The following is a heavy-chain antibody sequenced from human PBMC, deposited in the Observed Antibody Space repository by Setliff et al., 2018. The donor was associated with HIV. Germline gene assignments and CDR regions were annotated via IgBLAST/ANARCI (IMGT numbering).Heavy chain of an antibody. CDR2: IYYSGST. Sequence: PSETLSLTCAVSGYPISSGYYWGWIRQPPGKGLEWIGNIYYSGSTYYNPSLKSRVTISVDTSKNQFSLKLSSVTAADTAVYYCATHVLQFLEWLSHFDYWGQGTLVTVSS. J-gene: IGHJ4*02. CDR3: ATHVLQFLEWLSHFDY. D-gene: IGHD3-3*01. V-gene: IGHV4-38-2*01. CDR1: GYPISSGYY.